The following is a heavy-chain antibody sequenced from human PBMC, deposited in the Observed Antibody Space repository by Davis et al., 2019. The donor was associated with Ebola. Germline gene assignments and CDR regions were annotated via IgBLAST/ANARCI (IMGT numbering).Heavy chain of an antibody. CDR3: ARYGIVVVAASNYYYGMDV. CDR2: ISSSSSYI. V-gene: IGHV3-21*01. Sequence: GESLKISCAASGFTFSSYSMNWVRQAPGKGLEWVSSISSSSSYIYYADSVKGRFTISRDNAKNSLYLQMNSLRAEDTAVYYCARYGIVVVAASNYYYGMDVWGKGTTVTVSS. J-gene: IGHJ6*04. D-gene: IGHD2-15*01. CDR1: GFTFSSYS.